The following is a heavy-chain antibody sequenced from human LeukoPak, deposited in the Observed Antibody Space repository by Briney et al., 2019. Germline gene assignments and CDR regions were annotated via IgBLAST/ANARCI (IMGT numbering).Heavy chain of an antibody. J-gene: IGHJ4*02. Sequence: ASVKVSCKASGFTFSNSAIQWVRQARGQRLEWIGWIVVGRGDTNYARKFQERVTITRDMSTSTTYMELSSLRSEDTAVYYCAADLLCSSTRCSPYNFDCWGQGTLVTVSS. CDR1: GFTFSNSA. CDR2: IVVGRGDT. CDR3: AADLLCSSTRCSPYNFDC. V-gene: IGHV1-58*02. D-gene: IGHD2-2*01.